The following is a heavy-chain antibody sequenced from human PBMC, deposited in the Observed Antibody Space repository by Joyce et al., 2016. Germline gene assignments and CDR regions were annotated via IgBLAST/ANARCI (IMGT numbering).Heavy chain of an antibody. CDR1: GFTFSTYG. D-gene: IGHD5-12*01. CDR2: ISSDGTNK. Sequence: QVQLVESGGGVVQPGRSLSLSCVASGFTFSTYGMHWVRQAPGKGLEWVALISSDGTNKYYPASVEGRFTISRDNSKNTLSLQLNSLRTEDTAVYYCARGRDIVATDYFDSWGQGILVTVSS. CDR3: ARGRDIVATDYFDS. J-gene: IGHJ4*02. V-gene: IGHV3-30*03.